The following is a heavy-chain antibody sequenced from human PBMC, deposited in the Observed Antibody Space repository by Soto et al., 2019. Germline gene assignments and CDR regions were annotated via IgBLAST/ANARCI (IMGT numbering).Heavy chain of an antibody. V-gene: IGHV1-18*04. D-gene: IGHD2-2*01. J-gene: IGHJ4*02. CDR3: ARHMPQYRFQDY. CDR1: GYTFTSYG. Sequence: ASVKVSCKASGYTFTSYGISWVRQAPGQGLGWMGWISAYNGNTNYAQKLQGRVTMTTDTSTSTAYMELRSLRSDDTAVYYCARHMPQYRFQDYWGQGTLVTVSS. CDR2: ISAYNGNT.